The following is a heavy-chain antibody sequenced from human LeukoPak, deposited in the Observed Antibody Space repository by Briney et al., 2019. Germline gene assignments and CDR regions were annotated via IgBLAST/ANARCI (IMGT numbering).Heavy chain of an antibody. V-gene: IGHV4-39*01. D-gene: IGHD3-10*01. CDR2: IYYSGTT. J-gene: IGHJ4*02. Sequence: SETLSLTCTVSGDSVSSSSYYWGWIRQPPGKGLEWIGSIYYSGTTYYNPSLKSRVTISVDTSKNQFSLKLSSVTAADTAVYYCARHAGSGSYYNALDYWGQGTLVTVSS. CDR3: ARHAGSGSYYNALDY. CDR1: GDSVSSSSYY.